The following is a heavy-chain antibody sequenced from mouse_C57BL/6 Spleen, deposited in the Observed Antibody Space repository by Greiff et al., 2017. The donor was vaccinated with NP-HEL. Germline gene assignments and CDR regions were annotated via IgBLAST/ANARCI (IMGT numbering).Heavy chain of an antibody. J-gene: IGHJ1*03. Sequence: DVKLVESEGGLVQPGSSMKLSCTASGFTFSDYYMAWVRQVPEKGLEWVANINYDGSSTYYLDSLKSRFIISRDNAKNILYLQMSSLKSEDTATYYCARRDDGYFYWYFDVWGTGTTVTVSS. CDR1: GFTFSDYY. D-gene: IGHD2-3*01. CDR2: INYDGSST. CDR3: ARRDDGYFYWYFDV. V-gene: IGHV5-16*02.